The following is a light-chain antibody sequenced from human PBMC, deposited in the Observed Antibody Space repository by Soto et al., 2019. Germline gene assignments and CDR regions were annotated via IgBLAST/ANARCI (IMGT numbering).Light chain of an antibody. J-gene: IGKJ1*01. CDR3: KHNVRLPWA. CDR2: DAS. Sequence: EIVLTQSPATLSLSPGERATLSCRASQSVSSYLVWYQQKPGQAPRLLIYDASNRATGVPARFSGSGSGTDFTLTITRVAAEDFGVYYWKHNVRLPWAFGQGTRVEIK. CDR1: QSVSSY. V-gene: IGKV3-11*01.